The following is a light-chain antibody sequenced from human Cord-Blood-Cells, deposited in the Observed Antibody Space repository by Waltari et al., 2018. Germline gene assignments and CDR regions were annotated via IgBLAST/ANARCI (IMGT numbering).Light chain of an antibody. J-gene: IGKJ5*01. Sequence: DILLTQSPSFLSASVGDRVTITCRASQGISSYLAWYQQKPGKAPKLLIYAASPLQSGVPSRFSGSGSGTEFTLTISSLQPEDFATYYCQQLNSYFGQGTRLEIK. CDR1: QGISSY. V-gene: IGKV1-9*01. CDR3: QQLNSY. CDR2: AAS.